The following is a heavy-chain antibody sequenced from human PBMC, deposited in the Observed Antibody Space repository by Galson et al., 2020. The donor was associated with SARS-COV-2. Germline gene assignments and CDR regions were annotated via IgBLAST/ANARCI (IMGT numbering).Heavy chain of an antibody. J-gene: IGHJ1*01. V-gene: IGHV3-53*01. CDR3: ARGEDSSGYFEYFQH. CDR2: IYSGGST. CDR1: GFTVSSNY. D-gene: IGHD3-22*01. Sequence: GGSLRLSCAASGFTVSSNYMSWVRQAPGKGLEWVSDIYSGGSTYYADYVKGRFTISRDNSKNTLYLQMNSLRAEDTAVYYCARGEDSSGYFEYFQHWGQGTLVTVSS.